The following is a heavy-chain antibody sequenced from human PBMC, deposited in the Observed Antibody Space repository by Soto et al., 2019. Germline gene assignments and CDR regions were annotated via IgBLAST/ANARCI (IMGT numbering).Heavy chain of an antibody. V-gene: IGHV4-31*03. J-gene: IGHJ6*02. CDR2: IYYSGST. CDR1: GGSISSGGYY. CDR3: ARERSSSCYGMDV. Sequence: SETLSLTCTVSGGSISSGGYYWSWIRQHPGKGLEWIGYIYYSGSTYYNPSLKSRVTISVDTSKNQFSLKLSSVTAADTAVYYCARERSSSCYGMDVWGQGTTVTVSS. D-gene: IGHD6-6*01.